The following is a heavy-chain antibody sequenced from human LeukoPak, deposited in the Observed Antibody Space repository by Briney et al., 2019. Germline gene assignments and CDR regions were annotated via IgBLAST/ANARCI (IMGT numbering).Heavy chain of an antibody. CDR2: IYYSGST. CDR1: GGSISSYY. V-gene: IGHV4-59*01. D-gene: IGHD3-10*01. J-gene: IGHJ4*02. CDR3: ARVGTYGSGSYLSWLDY. Sequence: SETLSLTCTVSGGSISSYYWSWIRQPPGKRLEWIGYIYYSGSTNYNPSLKSRVTISVDTSKNQFSLKLSSVTAADTAVYYCARVGTYGSGSYLSWLDYWGQGTLVTVPS.